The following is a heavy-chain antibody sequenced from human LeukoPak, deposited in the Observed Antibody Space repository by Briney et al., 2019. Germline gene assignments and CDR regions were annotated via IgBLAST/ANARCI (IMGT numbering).Heavy chain of an antibody. CDR2: INLNGGTT. Sequence: ASVKVSCTASGYTYTSYFIHWVRQAPGQGLEWMGIINLNGGTTTNAQKFQGRVTMTRDTSTGTVYMELSSLRSEDTAVYYCARVRSSNNWEAWFVPWGQGTLVTVSS. J-gene: IGHJ5*02. CDR3: ARVRSSNNWEAWFVP. CDR1: GYTYTSYF. D-gene: IGHD1-1*01. V-gene: IGHV1-46*01.